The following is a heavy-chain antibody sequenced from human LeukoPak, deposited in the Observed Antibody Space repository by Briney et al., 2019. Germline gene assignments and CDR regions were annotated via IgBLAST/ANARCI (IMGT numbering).Heavy chain of an antibody. CDR1: GFNFKDFN. CDR2: ISGGSSKK. Sequence: GGSLRLSCAASGFNFKDFNMNWVRQAPGERLEWVSSISGGSSKKYYADSVKGRFTISRDNAKNSLYLQMNSLRAEDTAVYYCARGDSSSWYRYVDHWGQGTLVTVSS. D-gene: IGHD6-13*01. CDR3: ARGDSSSWYRYVDH. J-gene: IGHJ4*02. V-gene: IGHV3-69-1*01.